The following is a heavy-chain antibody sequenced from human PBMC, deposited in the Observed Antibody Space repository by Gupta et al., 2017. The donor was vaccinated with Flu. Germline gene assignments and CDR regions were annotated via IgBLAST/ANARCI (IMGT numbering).Heavy chain of an antibody. D-gene: IGHD4-17*01. CDR2: INRDGSVI. V-gene: IGHV3-7*01. CDR3: ARDVGSGDYDS. Sequence: EVQLVESGGGLVQPGGSLRLSCGDSGFTLSDYWMSWVRKATGKGPELVANINRDGSVINYMDFVRGRFTISRDNAKNAVYFQMNSLRVDDTAVYYCARDVGSGDYDSWGQGTLVTVSS. CDR1: GFTLSDYW. J-gene: IGHJ5*01.